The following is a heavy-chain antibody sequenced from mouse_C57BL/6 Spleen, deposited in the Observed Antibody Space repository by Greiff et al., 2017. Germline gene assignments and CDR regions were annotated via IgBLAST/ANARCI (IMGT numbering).Heavy chain of an antibody. CDR1: GYTFTSYW. CDR3: ERGVYYDYDGYFDV. D-gene: IGHD2-4*01. J-gene: IGHJ1*03. CDR2: IYPGSGST. Sequence: QVQLQQSGAELVKPGASVKLSCKASGYTFTSYWITWVKQRPGQGLEWIGDIYPGSGSTNYNEKFKSKATLTVDTSSSTAYMQLSRLTSEDSAVYYCERGVYYDYDGYFDVWGTGTTVTVSS. V-gene: IGHV1-55*01.